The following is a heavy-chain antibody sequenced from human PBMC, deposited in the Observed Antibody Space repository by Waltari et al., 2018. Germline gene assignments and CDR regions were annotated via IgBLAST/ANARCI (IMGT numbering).Heavy chain of an antibody. CDR3: AKDAFGNTYLDF. D-gene: IGHD2-2*02. CDR2: MWFDGSDK. V-gene: IGHV3-30*02. CDR1: GFTFRNVG. J-gene: IGHJ4*02. Sequence: QVNLVESGGGVVQPGGSLRLSCTTSGFTFRNVGMHWVRQAPGKGLEWVALMWFDGSDKFYADSVRGRFTISRDNSARTLYLDMDSLRLDDTAMYYCAKDAFGNTYLDFWGQGTLVTVSS.